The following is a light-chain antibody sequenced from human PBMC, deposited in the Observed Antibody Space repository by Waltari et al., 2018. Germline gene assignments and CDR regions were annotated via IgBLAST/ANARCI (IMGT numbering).Light chain of an antibody. V-gene: IGLV3-1*01. CDR3: QAWDRRVV. J-gene: IGLJ2*01. CDR1: ELGDTS. Sequence: SYDLTQPPSVPVPPRQTATIPCPGDELGDTSVCWYQQKPGQSPVLILYQDSKRPSGIPERFSGSNSGNTATLTISGTQPMDEADYFCQAWDRRVVFGGGTKLTVL. CDR2: QDS.